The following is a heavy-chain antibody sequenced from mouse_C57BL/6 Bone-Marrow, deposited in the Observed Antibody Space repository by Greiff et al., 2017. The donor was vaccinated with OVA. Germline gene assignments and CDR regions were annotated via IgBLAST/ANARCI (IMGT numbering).Heavy chain of an antibody. CDR2: INPNNGGT. Sequence: VQLQQSGPELVKPGASVKISCKASGYTFTDYYMNWVKQSHGKSLEWIGDINPNNGGTSYNQKFKGKATLTVDKSSSTAYMELRSLTSEDSAVYYCARRLGDYWGQGTSVTVSS. D-gene: IGHD1-2*01. J-gene: IGHJ4*01. CDR1: GYTFTDYY. CDR3: ARRLGDY. V-gene: IGHV1-26*01.